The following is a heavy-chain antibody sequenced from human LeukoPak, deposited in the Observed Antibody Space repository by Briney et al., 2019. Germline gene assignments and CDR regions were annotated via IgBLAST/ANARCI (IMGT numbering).Heavy chain of an antibody. V-gene: IGHV3-23*01. Sequence: RPGGSLRLPCAASGFTFSSYSLSWVRQAPGKGLDWVSGISGSGGRTYYADSVRGRFTISRDNAKNTLFLQMNSLRADDTAVYYCAKRGPCGGGCASTLYYYPLDVWGQGTTVTVSS. CDR3: AKRGPCGGGCASTLYYYPLDV. CDR2: ISGSGGRT. CDR1: GFTFSSYS. D-gene: IGHD2-21*02. J-gene: IGHJ6*02.